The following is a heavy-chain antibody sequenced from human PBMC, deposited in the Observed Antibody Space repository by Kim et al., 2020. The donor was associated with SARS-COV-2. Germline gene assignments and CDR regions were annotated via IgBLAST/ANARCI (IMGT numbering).Heavy chain of an antibody. CDR3: ARFSGSYYYYYGMDV. Sequence: QKYKARVTITADNAARTAYMELSSLRSEDTAVYYCARFSGSYYYYYGMDVWGQGTTVTVSS. D-gene: IGHD3-10*01. V-gene: IGHV1-69*02. J-gene: IGHJ6*02.